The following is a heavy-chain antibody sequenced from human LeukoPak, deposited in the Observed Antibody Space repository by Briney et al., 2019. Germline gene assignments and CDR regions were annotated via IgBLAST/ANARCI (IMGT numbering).Heavy chain of an antibody. CDR2: IHNFETTE. J-gene: IGHJ4*02. Sequence: GGSLRLSCTTSGFTFSSFGMHWVRQTPGKGLEWVTFIHNFETTEYYADSVKGRFTISRDNSKNTVYLQMNSLRAEDTAVYYCARDLYSSSGYWGQGTLVTVSS. V-gene: IGHV3-30*02. CDR3: ARDLYSSSGY. D-gene: IGHD6-6*01. CDR1: GFTFSSFG.